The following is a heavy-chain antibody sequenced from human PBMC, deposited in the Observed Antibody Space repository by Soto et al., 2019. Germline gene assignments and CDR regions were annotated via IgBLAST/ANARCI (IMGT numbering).Heavy chain of an antibody. Sequence: QVQLGQSGAEVKKPGASVKVSCKASGYTFTSYYMHWVRHAPGQGLEWMGIINPSGGSTSYAQKFQGRVPMPRDTSTSTVYMELSSLRSEDTAVYYCARSSGDSYGDYWGQGNLVTVSS. CDR1: GYTFTSYY. J-gene: IGHJ4*02. CDR3: ARSSGDSYGDY. V-gene: IGHV1-46*01. D-gene: IGHD5-18*01. CDR2: INPSGGST.